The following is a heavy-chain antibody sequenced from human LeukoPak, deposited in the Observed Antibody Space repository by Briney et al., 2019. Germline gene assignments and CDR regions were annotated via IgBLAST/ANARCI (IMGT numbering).Heavy chain of an antibody. CDR1: GGSFSNYY. CDR2: IYTSGST. Sequence: SETLSLTCTVSGGSFSNYYWSWIRQPAGKGLEWIGRIYTSGSTNYNPSVKSRVTMSVDASNNQFSLKLTSVTAADTAVYYCARQPPQYYGMDVWGQGTTVTVSS. D-gene: IGHD1-14*01. CDR3: ARQPPQYYGMDV. J-gene: IGHJ6*02. V-gene: IGHV4-4*07.